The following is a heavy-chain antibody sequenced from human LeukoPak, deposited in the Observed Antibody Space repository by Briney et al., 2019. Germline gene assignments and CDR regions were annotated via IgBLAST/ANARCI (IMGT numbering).Heavy chain of an antibody. V-gene: IGHV3-33*01. CDR2: IWFDGSSQ. D-gene: IGHD1-26*01. CDR1: GFTFSSYG. CDR3: ARKGYSGRYSHGMDV. J-gene: IGHJ6*02. Sequence: GGSLRLSCAASGFTFSSYGMYWVRQAPGKGLEWVALIWFDGSSQNYADSVKGRFTISGDNSKNTLFLQMNSLRAEDTAVYYCARKGYSGRYSHGMDVWGQGTTVTVSS.